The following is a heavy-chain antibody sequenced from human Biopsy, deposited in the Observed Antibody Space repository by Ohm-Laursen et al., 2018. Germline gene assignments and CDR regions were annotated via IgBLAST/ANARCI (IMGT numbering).Heavy chain of an antibody. Sequence: SLRLSCAASAFTFNDYAMHWVRQTPGKGLEWVSGMSRNNGFIGYADSVRGRFTISRDNGQNSLYLQMNNLITKDTAVYYCARDISPSTFPENTLDIWGQGTMVTVSS. J-gene: IGHJ3*02. CDR1: AFTFNDYA. CDR3: ARDISPSTFPENTLDI. CDR2: MSRNNGFI. D-gene: IGHD2/OR15-2a*01. V-gene: IGHV3-9*01.